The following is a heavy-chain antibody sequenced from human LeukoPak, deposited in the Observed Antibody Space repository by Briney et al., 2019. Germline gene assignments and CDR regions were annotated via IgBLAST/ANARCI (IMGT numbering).Heavy chain of an antibody. V-gene: IGHV4-59*01. CDR1: GGSISSYY. D-gene: IGHD4-17*01. Sequence: PSETLSLTCTVSGGSISSYYWSWIRQPPGKGLEWIGYIYYSGSTNYNPSLKSRVTISVDTSKNQFSLKLSSVTAADTAVYYCARDTDGDYTFYYYGTDVWGQGTTVTVSS. CDR2: IYYSGST. J-gene: IGHJ6*02. CDR3: ARDTDGDYTFYYYGTDV.